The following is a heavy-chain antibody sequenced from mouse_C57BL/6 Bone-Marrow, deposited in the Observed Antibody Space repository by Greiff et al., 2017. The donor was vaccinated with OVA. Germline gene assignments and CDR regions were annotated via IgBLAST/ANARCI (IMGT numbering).Heavy chain of an antibody. CDR3: AITTVVENWYFDV. V-gene: IGHV1-77*01. CDR2: IGPGSGST. CDR1: GYTFTDYY. J-gene: IGHJ1*03. D-gene: IGHD1-1*01. Sequence: VQLQQSGAELVKPGASVKISCKASGYTFTDYYINWVKQRPGQGLEWIGKIGPGSGSTYYNEKFKGKATLTADKSSSTAYMQLSSLTSEDSAVYFCAITTVVENWYFDVWGTGTTVTVSS.